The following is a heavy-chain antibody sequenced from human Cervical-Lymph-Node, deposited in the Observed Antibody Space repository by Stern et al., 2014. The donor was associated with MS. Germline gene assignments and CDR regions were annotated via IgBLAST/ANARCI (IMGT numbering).Heavy chain of an antibody. CDR2: IYWDDDK. D-gene: IGHD5-18*01. V-gene: IGHV2-5*02. Sequence: QVTLRESGPTLVKPTQTLTLTCTFSGFSLNTNGVGVGWIRQPPGKALEWLALIYWDDDKRYSPSLKNRLTITKDTYKNQVVLTVTNLDPVDTATYYCAHVDRSMVTPFDYWGQGTLVTVSS. CDR3: AHVDRSMVTPFDY. CDR1: GFSLNTNGVG. J-gene: IGHJ4*02.